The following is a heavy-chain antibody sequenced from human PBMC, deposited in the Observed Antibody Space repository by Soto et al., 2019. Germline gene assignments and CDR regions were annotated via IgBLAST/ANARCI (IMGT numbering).Heavy chain of an antibody. CDR2: VDLEDGET. J-gene: IGHJ4*02. CDR1: GYTFTDYY. D-gene: IGHD1-26*01. CDR3: ASSGSYNQPYKLNY. V-gene: IGHV1-69-2*01. Sequence: EVQLVQSGAEVKKPGASVKISCKVSGYTFTDYYMHWVQQAPGKGLEWMGRVDLEDGETKYAEKFQGRVTITADTSTDTAYMDLSSLRSEDTAVYYCASSGSYNQPYKLNYWGQGTLVTVSS.